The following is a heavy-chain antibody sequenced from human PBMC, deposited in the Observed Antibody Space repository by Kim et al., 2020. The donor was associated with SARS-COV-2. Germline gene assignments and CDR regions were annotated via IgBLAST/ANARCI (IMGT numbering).Heavy chain of an antibody. J-gene: IGHJ4*02. CDR3: ARSDSSAYYFDY. CDR2: MHSSGSF. CDR1: GYSISSSNW. D-gene: IGHD3-22*01. V-gene: IGHV4-28*05. Sequence: SETLSLTCAVSGYSISSSNWWGWMRQPPGKGLEWIGYMHSSGSFYYNPSLTSRVTMSVDTSKNQFSLRMSSVTAVDTAVYHCARSDSSAYYFDYWGQGIL.